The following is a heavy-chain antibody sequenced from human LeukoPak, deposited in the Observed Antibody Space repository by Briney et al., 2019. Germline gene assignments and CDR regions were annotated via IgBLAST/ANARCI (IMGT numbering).Heavy chain of an antibody. V-gene: IGHV4-34*01. CDR3: ARGGGEVGATPFDY. J-gene: IGHJ4*02. CDR2: INHSGST. D-gene: IGHD1-26*01. CDR1: GGSLSGYY. Sequence: PSETLSLTCAVYGGSLSGYYWSWIRQPPGKGLEWIGEINHSGSTNYNPSLKSRVTISVDTSKNQFSLKLSSVTAADTAVYYCARGGGEVGATPFDYWGQGTLVTVSS.